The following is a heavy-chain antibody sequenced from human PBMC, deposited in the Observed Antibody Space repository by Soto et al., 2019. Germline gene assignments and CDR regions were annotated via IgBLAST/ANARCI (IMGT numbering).Heavy chain of an antibody. D-gene: IGHD2-21*02. CDR2: ISGGNGNT. J-gene: IGHJ5*02. CDR1: GYTFTSYA. Sequence: QVQLLQSGAEVKKPGASVKVSCKASGYTFTSYAMHWVRQAPGQRLEWMGWISGGNGNTKYSQNFQGRVTITRDTSASTVYMELSSLRSEDTAVYYCARIGTGRVVTRPNWLDPWGQGTLVTVSS. V-gene: IGHV1-3*01. CDR3: ARIGTGRVVTRPNWLDP.